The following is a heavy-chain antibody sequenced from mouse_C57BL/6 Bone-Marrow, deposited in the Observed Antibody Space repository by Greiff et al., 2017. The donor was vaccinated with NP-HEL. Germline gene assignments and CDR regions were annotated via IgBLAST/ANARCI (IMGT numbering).Heavy chain of an antibody. J-gene: IGHJ3*01. V-gene: IGHV7-3*01. Sequence: EVHLVESGGGLVQPGGSLSLSCAASGFTFTDYYMSWVRQPPGKALEWLGFIRNKANGYTTEYSASVKGRFTISRDNSQSILYIQMNALRAEDSATYYCARSTVVPFAYWGQGTLVTVSA. D-gene: IGHD1-1*01. CDR3: ARSTVVPFAY. CDR2: IRNKANGYTT. CDR1: GFTFTDYY.